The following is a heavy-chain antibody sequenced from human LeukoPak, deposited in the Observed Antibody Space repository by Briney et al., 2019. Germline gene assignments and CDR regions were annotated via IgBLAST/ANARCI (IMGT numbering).Heavy chain of an antibody. V-gene: IGHV3-30*01. J-gene: IGHJ6*04. CDR3: ARESTVTILDV. CDR2: ISYDGSNK. Sequence: GRSLRLSCAASGFTFSSYAMHWVRQAPGKGLEWVAVISYDGSNKYYADSVKGRFTISRDNSKNTLYLQMNSLRAEDTAVYYCARESTVTILDVWGKGTTVNVSS. D-gene: IGHD4-11*01. CDR1: GFTFSSYA.